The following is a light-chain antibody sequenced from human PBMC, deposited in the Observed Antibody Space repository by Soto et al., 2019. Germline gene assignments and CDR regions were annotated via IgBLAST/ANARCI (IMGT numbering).Light chain of an antibody. CDR2: GAS. CDR3: QQYNNWPPYS. Sequence: EIVMTQSPATLYVSPGERATLSCRASQRVSSYLAGYQQHPGQAPRLLIYGASTRATGIPARFSGSGSGTEFTLTISSLQSEDFAVYDCQQYNNWPPYSFGQGTKLEIK. J-gene: IGKJ2*01. CDR1: QRVSSY. V-gene: IGKV3-15*01.